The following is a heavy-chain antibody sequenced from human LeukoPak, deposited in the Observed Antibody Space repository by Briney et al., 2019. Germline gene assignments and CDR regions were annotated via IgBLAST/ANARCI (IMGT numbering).Heavy chain of an antibody. J-gene: IGHJ4*02. CDR3: AKGDIVVVPAIFDY. Sequence: PRGSLRLSCAASGFTFSSYAMSWVRQAPGKGLGWVSAISGSGGSTYYADSVKGRFTISRDNSKNTLYLQMNSLRAEDTAVYYCAKGDIVVVPAIFDYWGQGTLVTVSS. CDR2: ISGSGGST. V-gene: IGHV3-23*01. D-gene: IGHD2-2*01. CDR1: GFTFSSYA.